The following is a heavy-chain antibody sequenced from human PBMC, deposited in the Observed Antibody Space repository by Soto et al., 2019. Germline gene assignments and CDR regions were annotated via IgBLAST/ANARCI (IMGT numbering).Heavy chain of an antibody. CDR1: GDSVSSNSAA. J-gene: IGHJ6*03. D-gene: IGHD2-15*01. V-gene: IGHV6-1*01. CDR2: TYYRSKWYN. CDR3: ARAVDIVVVVAATRSYYYYMDV. Sequence: SPTLSLTCAISGDSVSSNSAAWNWIRQSPSRGLEWLGRTYYRSKWYNDYAVSVKSRITINPDTSKNQFSLQLNSVTPEDTAVYYCARAVDIVVVVAATRSYYYYMDVWGKGTTVTVSS.